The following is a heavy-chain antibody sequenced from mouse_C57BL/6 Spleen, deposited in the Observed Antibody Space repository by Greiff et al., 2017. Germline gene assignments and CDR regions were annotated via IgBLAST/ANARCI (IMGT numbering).Heavy chain of an antibody. CDR3: ARTPLRYAMDY. CDR2: IDPSDSET. D-gene: IGHD1-1*01. CDR1: GYTFTSYW. Sequence: QVKLQQPGAELVRPGSSVTLSCKASGYTFTSYWMHWVKQRPIQGLEWIGNIDPSDSETHYNQKFKDKATLTVAKSSSTAYMQLSSLTSEDSAVYYCARTPLRYAMDYWGQGTSVTVSS. V-gene: IGHV1-52*01. J-gene: IGHJ4*01.